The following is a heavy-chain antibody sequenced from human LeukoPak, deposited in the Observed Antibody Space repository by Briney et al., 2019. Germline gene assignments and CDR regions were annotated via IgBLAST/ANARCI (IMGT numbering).Heavy chain of an antibody. CDR2: ISSSSSYI. CDR3: ARIAAAGAYHAFDI. Sequence: GGSLRLSCVASGFTFSDYYMSWVRQAPGKGLEWVSSISSSSSYIYYADSVKGRFTISRDNAKNSLYLQMNSLRAEDTAVYYCARIAAAGAYHAFDIWGQGTMVTVSS. V-gene: IGHV3-21*01. CDR1: GFTFSDYY. J-gene: IGHJ3*02. D-gene: IGHD6-13*01.